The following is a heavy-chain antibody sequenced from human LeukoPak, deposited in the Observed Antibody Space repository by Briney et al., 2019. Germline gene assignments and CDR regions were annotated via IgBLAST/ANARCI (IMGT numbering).Heavy chain of an antibody. CDR2: IYSGGST. D-gene: IGHD6-13*01. Sequence: PGGTLRLSCAASGFTFSSYGLSWVRQAPGKGLEWVSVIYSGGSTYYADSVKGRFTISRDNSKNTLYLQMNSLRAEDTAVYYCARVDYSSSWLYYFDYWGQGTLVTVSS. CDR1: GFTFSSYG. J-gene: IGHJ4*02. CDR3: ARVDYSSSWLYYFDY. V-gene: IGHV3-66*01.